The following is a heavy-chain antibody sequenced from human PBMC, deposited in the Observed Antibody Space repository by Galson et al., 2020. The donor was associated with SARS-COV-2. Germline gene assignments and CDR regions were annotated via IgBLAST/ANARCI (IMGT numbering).Heavy chain of an antibody. CDR1: GFTLSDMY. V-gene: IGHV3-72*01. CDR3: TRLYQGGY. CDR2: VRSKVGGYTT. Sequence: GESLKISCIASGFTLSDMYMDWVRQAPGKGLEWVGCVRSKVGGYTTEYAASVKGRFVISTDELKNSLYLQMNSLKTEDTAVYYCTRLYQGGYWGRGTLVTVSS. D-gene: IGHD2-2*01. J-gene: IGHJ4*01.